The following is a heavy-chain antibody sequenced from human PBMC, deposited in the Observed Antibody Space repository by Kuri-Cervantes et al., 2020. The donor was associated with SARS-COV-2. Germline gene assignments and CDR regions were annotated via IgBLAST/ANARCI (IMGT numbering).Heavy chain of an antibody. Sequence: GESLKISCAASGFTFSSYSMNWVRQAPGKGLEWVSSISSSGSYIYYADSVKGRFTISRDNAKNSLYLQMNSLRAEDTAVYYCARDLLGEEAFDIWGQGTMVTVSS. V-gene: IGHV3-21*01. CDR1: GFTFSSYS. CDR2: ISSSGSYI. J-gene: IGHJ3*02. CDR3: ARDLLGEEAFDI. D-gene: IGHD3-10*01.